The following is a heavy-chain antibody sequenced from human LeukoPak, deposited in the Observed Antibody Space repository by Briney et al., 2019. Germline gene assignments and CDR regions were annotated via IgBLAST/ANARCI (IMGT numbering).Heavy chain of an antibody. V-gene: IGHV3-48*01. CDR3: SRSGYCSGTSCTDDYYYGMDV. Sequence: GGSLRLSCAASGFTFSSYSMNWVRQAPGKGLEWVSYISSSSSTIYYADSVKGRFTISRDNAKNSLYLQMNSLRAEDTAVYYCSRSGYCSGTSCTDDYYYGMDVWGQGTTVTVSS. CDR1: GFTFSSYS. J-gene: IGHJ6*02. CDR2: ISSSSSTI. D-gene: IGHD2-2*01.